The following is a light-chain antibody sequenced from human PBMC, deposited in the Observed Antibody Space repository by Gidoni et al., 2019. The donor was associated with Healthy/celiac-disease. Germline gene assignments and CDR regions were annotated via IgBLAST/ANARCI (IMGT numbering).Light chain of an antibody. CDR2: RNN. CDR1: SSNIGSNY. Sequence: QSVLTQPPSASGTPRHRVTISCSGSSSNIGSNYVYWYQQLPGTAPKLLIYRNNQRPSGVPDRFSGSKSGTSASLAISGLRSEDEADYYCAAWDDSLSGWVFGGGTKLTVL. V-gene: IGLV1-47*01. J-gene: IGLJ3*02. CDR3: AAWDDSLSGWV.